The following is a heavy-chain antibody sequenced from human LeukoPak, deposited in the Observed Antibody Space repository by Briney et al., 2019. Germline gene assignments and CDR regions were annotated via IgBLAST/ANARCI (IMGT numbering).Heavy chain of an antibody. D-gene: IGHD3-10*01. Sequence: SETLSLTCTVSGRSISTYYWSWSRQPPGKGLEWVAYLFYGGSNNYNPSLESGVPISVDTSKNQCTLRLRSVTAADTAVYYCATVAVIRGVTYFDYWGQGTLVTVSS. CDR3: ATVAVIRGVTYFDY. CDR1: GRSISTYY. CDR2: LFYGGSN. V-gene: IGHV4-59*01. J-gene: IGHJ4*02.